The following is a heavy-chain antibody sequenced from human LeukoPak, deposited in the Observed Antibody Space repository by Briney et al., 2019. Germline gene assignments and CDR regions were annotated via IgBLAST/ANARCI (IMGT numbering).Heavy chain of an antibody. J-gene: IGHJ4*02. CDR3: ARGLYYYDSSGYYLDY. Sequence: PGGSLRLSCAASGFTFSSYSMNWVRQAPGKGLEWVSSISSSSSYIYYADSVKGRFTISRDNAKNSLYLQMNSLRAEDTAVYYCARGLYYYDSSGYYLDYWGQGTLVTVSS. D-gene: IGHD3-22*01. CDR2: ISSSSSYI. V-gene: IGHV3-21*04. CDR1: GFTFSSYS.